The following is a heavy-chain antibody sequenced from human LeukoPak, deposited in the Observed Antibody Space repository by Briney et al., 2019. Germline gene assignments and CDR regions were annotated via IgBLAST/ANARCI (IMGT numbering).Heavy chain of an antibody. CDR1: GFTFSSYA. D-gene: IGHD3-22*01. CDR2: ISYDGSNK. V-gene: IGHV3-30*04. CDR3: AKIHYYYDSSGYPDY. J-gene: IGHJ4*02. Sequence: GSLRLSCAASGFTFSSYAMHWVRQAPGKGLEWVAVISYDGSNKYYADSVKGRFTISRDNSKNTLYLQMNSLRAEDTAVYYCAKIHYYYDSSGYPDYWGQGTLVTVSS.